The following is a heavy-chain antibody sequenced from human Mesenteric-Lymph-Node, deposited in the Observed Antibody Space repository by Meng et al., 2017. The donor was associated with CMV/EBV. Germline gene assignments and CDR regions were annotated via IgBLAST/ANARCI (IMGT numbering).Heavy chain of an antibody. V-gene: IGHV3-66*02. J-gene: IGHJ6*02. CDR1: GFTVSGNY. CDR2: IYSGGST. CDR3: ARDGPGYYGMDV. Sequence: GESLKISCAASGFTVSGNYMSWVRQAPGKGLEWVSVIYSGGSTYYADSVKGRFTISRDNSKNTLYLQMNSLRAEDTAVYYCARDGPGYYGMDVWGQGTTVTVSS. D-gene: IGHD5-24*01.